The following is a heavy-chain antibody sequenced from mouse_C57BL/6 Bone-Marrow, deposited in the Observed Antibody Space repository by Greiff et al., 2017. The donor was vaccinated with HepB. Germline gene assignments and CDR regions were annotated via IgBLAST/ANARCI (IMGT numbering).Heavy chain of an antibody. CDR3: ARGGFYDGPRGFAY. J-gene: IGHJ3*01. V-gene: IGHV1-39*01. CDR1: GYSFTDYN. Sequence: VQLKQSGPELVKPGASVKISCKASGYSFTDYNMNWVKQSNGKSLEWIGVINPNYGTTSYNQKFKGKATLTVDQSSSTAYMQLNSLTSEDSAVYYCARGGFYDGPRGFAYWGQGTLVTVSA. D-gene: IGHD2-3*01. CDR2: INPNYGTT.